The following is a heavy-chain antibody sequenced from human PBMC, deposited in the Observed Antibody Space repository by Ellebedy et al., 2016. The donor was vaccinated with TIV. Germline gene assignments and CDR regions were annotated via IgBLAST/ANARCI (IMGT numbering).Heavy chain of an antibody. D-gene: IGHD2-21*02. Sequence: GESLKISCAASGFTFSNYALNWVRQAPGKGLEWVAIISFDGRNKYYADSVKGRFTISRDSSKNTVHLQMSSLRVEDTAVYYCATQRDDFDRQPLDRWGQGTQVTVSS. J-gene: IGHJ5*02. CDR1: GFTFSNYA. CDR2: ISFDGRNK. CDR3: ATQRDDFDRQPLDR. V-gene: IGHV3-30*04.